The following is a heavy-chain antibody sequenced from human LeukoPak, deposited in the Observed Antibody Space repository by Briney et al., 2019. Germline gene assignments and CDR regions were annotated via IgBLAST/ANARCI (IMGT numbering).Heavy chain of an antibody. Sequence: GASVKVSCKASGYTFTDYYIHWVRQAPGQGLEWMGWINPNSGGTNYAQKFQGRVTMTRDTSISTAYMELSRLRSDDTAVYYCARDPSFFMIVVPYFDYWGQGTLVTVSS. CDR2: INPNSGGT. V-gene: IGHV1-2*02. CDR1: GYTFTDYY. CDR3: ARDPSFFMIVVPYFDY. D-gene: IGHD3-22*01. J-gene: IGHJ4*02.